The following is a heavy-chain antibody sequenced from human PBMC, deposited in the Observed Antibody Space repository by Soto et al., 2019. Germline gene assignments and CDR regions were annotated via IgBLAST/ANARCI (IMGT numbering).Heavy chain of an antibody. CDR2: MSPNSGNT. D-gene: IGHD3-9*01. CDR3: ARGVNYDILTGYTKPADY. V-gene: IGHV1-8*01. CDR1: GYTFTSYD. Sequence: ASVKVSCKASGYTFTSYDINWVRQATGQGLEWMGWMSPNSGNTGYAQKFQGRVTMTRNTSISTAYMELSSLRSEDTAVYYCARGVNYDILTGYTKPADYWGQGTLVTVSS. J-gene: IGHJ4*02.